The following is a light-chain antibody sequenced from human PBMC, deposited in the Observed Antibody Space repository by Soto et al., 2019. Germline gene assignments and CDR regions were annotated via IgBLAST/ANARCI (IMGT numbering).Light chain of an antibody. CDR3: QQYNNWWT. J-gene: IGKJ1*01. V-gene: IGKV3-15*01. CDR1: QSVSSN. CDR2: GAS. Sequence: EIVMTQSPATLSVSPGERATLSCRASQSVSSNLAWYQKKPGQAPMLLIYGASTRATGIPTRFSGSGSGTEFTLTISSLQSEDFAVYYCQQYNNWWTFGQGTRVEIK.